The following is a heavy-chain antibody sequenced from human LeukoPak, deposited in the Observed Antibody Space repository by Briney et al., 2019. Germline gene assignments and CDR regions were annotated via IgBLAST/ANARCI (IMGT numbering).Heavy chain of an antibody. J-gene: IGHJ6*04. CDR3: AREVIGNV. Sequence: SETLSLTCAVYGGSFSGYYWSWIRRPPGKGLEWIGEINHSGSTNYNPSLKSRVTISVDTSKNQFSLKLSSVTAADTAVYYCAREVIGNVWGKGTTVTVSS. CDR1: GGSFSGYY. CDR2: INHSGST. D-gene: IGHD1-26*01. V-gene: IGHV4-34*01.